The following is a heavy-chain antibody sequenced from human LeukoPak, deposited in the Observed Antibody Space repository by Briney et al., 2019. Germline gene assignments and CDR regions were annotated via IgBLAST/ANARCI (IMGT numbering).Heavy chain of an antibody. Sequence: GGSLRLSCAASGFTFSSSWMSWVRQAPGKGLEWVANIKQDGSEKYYVDSVKGRFTISRDNAKNSLYLQMNSLRAEDTAVYYCVRVKVGFDYWGQGTLVTVSS. CDR1: GFTFSSSW. CDR3: VRVKVGFDY. J-gene: IGHJ4*02. CDR2: IKQDGSEK. V-gene: IGHV3-7*03.